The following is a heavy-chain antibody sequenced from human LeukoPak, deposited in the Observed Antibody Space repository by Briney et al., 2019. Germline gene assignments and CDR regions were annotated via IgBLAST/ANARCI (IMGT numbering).Heavy chain of an antibody. J-gene: IGHJ6*04. V-gene: IGHV3-11*04. Sequence: PGGSLRLSCAASGFTVSSNYMSWVRQAPGKGLEGVSYISNSGSTIYYADSVKGRFTISRDNAKNSLYLQMNSLGAEDTAVYYCARDQSYYGSGSPMNVWGKGTTVTVSS. CDR2: ISNSGSTI. D-gene: IGHD3-10*01. CDR3: ARDQSYYGSGSPMNV. CDR1: GFTVSSNY.